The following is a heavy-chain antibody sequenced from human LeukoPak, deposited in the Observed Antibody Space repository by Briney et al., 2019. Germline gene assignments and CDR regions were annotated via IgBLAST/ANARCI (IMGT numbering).Heavy chain of an antibody. J-gene: IGHJ4*02. CDR3: ASAMVRNFDY. Sequence: SQTLSLTCTVSVVSISSSDYHCGWIPHPPGKGLQWIGIIYYSRGTYYTPSLRSRVTISVDTSKNQFSLKLSAVTAVDTAVYYCASAMVRNFDYWGQGTLVTVSS. V-gene: IGHV4-39*01. CDR2: IYYSRGT. CDR1: VVSISSSDYH. D-gene: IGHD3-10*01.